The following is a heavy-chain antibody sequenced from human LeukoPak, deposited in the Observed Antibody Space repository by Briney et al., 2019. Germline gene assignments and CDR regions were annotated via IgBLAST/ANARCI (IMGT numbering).Heavy chain of an antibody. Sequence: TSETLSLTCTVSGDSLGCYWWSWVRQSLGKGLEWIAYIHYRGTTNSNPSLKSRVSISVDTSKNQFSLNLNSVTDADTAVYYCARDLGTGWPYWYFDLWGRGTLVTVSS. CDR2: IHYRGTT. J-gene: IGHJ2*01. CDR3: ARDLGTGWPYWYFDL. V-gene: IGHV4-59*01. D-gene: IGHD6-19*01. CDR1: GDSLGCYW.